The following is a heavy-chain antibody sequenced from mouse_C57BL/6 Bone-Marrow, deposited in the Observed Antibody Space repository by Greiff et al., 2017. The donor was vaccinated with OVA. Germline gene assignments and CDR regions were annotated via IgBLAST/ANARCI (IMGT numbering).Heavy chain of an antibody. D-gene: IGHD3-2*02. CDR2: INYDGSST. CDR3: ARVAAQASYYFDY. CDR1: GFTFSDYY. V-gene: IGHV5-16*01. J-gene: IGHJ2*01. Sequence: EVQGVESGGGLVKPGGSLKLSCTASGFTFSDYYMAWVRQVPEKGLEWVANINYDGSSTYYLDSLKSRFIISRDNAKNILYLQMSSLKSEDTATYYCARVAAQASYYFDYWGQGTTLTVSS.